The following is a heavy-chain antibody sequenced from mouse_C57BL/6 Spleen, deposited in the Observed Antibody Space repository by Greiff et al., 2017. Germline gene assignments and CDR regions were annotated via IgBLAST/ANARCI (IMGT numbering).Heavy chain of an antibody. V-gene: IGHV1-52*01. J-gene: IGHJ1*03. CDR2: IDPSDSET. CDR1: GYTFTSYW. D-gene: IGHD1-1*01. CDR3: ARRTTVVNWYFDV. Sequence: QVQLQQPGAELVRPGSSVKLSCKASGYTFTSYWMHWVKQRPIQGLEWIGNIDPSDSETHYNQKFKDKATLTVDNSSSTAYMQLSSLTSEDSAVYYCARRTTVVNWYFDVWGTGTTVTVSS.